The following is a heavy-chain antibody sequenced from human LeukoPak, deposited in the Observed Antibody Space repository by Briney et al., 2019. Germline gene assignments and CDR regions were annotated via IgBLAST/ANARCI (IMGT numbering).Heavy chain of an antibody. CDR2: IYYSGST. CDR1: GASISSYY. Sequence: SETLSLTCSVSGASISSYYWSWIRQPPGKGLEWIGYIYYSGSTNYNPSLKSRVTISVDTSKNQFSLKLSSVTAADTAVYYCASYVYGDYYFVYWGQGTLVTVSS. D-gene: IGHD4-17*01. J-gene: IGHJ4*02. CDR3: ASYVYGDYYFVY. V-gene: IGHV4-59*08.